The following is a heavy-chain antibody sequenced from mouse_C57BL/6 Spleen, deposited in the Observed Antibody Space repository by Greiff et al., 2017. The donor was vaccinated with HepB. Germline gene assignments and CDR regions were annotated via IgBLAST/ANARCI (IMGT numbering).Heavy chain of an antibody. CDR3: ARSKGYFYWYFDV. J-gene: IGHJ1*03. V-gene: IGHV14-3*01. CDR2: IDPANGNT. Sequence: EVQLQQSVAELVRPGASVKLSCTASGFNIKNTYMHWVKQRPDQGLEWIGRIDPANGNTKYAPNFQGKATITADTSSNTAYLQLSSLTSEDTAIYYCARSKGYFYWYFDVWGTGTTVTVSS. CDR1: GFNIKNTY. D-gene: IGHD1-1*01.